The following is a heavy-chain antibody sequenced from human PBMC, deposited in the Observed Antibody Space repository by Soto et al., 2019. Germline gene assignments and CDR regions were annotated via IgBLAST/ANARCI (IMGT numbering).Heavy chain of an antibody. CDR2: ISYDGSNK. V-gene: IGHV3-30-3*01. CDR1: GFTFSSYA. CDR3: ARDGHSYYYDSSGSSFDP. Sequence: GGSLRLSCAASGFTFSSYAMHWVRQAPGKGLEWVAVISYDGSNKYYADSVKGRFTISRDNSKNTLYLQMNSLRAEDTAVYYCARDGHSYYYDSSGSSFDPWGQGTLVTVSS. D-gene: IGHD3-22*01. J-gene: IGHJ5*02.